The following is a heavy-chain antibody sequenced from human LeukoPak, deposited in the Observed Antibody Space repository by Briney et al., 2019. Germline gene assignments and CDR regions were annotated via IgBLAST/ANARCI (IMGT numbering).Heavy chain of an antibody. CDR3: ARDSAADYYYYYMDV. CDR2: IYYSGST. Sequence: SETLSLTCTVSGGSISSYYWSWIRQPPGKGLEWIGYIYYSGSTNYNPSLKSRVTISVDTSKNQFSLKLSPVTAADTAVYYCARDSAADYYYYYMDVWGKGTTVTISS. J-gene: IGHJ6*03. V-gene: IGHV4-59*01. D-gene: IGHD2-2*01. CDR1: GGSISSYY.